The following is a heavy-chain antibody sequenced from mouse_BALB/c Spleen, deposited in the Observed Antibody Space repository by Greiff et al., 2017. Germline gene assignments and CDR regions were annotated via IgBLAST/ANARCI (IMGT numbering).Heavy chain of an antibody. J-gene: IGHJ2*01. CDR3: TGWFDY. Sequence: EVQLQESGGGLVQPGGSMKLSCVASGFTFSSYWMSWVRQSPEKGLEWVAEIRLKSDNYATHYAESVKGKFTISRDDSKSRLYLQMNSLRAEDTGIYYCTGWFDYWGQGTTLTVSS. CDR2: IRLKSDNYAT. CDR1: GFTFSSYW. V-gene: IGHV6-3*01.